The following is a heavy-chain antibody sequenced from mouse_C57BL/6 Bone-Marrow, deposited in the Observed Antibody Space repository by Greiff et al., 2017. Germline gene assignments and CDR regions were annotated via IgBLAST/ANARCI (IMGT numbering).Heavy chain of an antibody. J-gene: IGHJ3*01. CDR2: IYPGDGDT. CDR1: GYAFSSSW. V-gene: IGHV1-82*01. Sequence: VQLQQSGPELVKPGASVKISCKASGYAFSSSWMNWVKQRPGKGLEWIGRIYPGDGDTNYNGKLKGKATLTADKSSSTAYMQLSSLTSEDSAVYFCARWDYDYGPFAYWGQGTLVTVSA. CDR3: ARWDYDYGPFAY. D-gene: IGHD2-4*01.